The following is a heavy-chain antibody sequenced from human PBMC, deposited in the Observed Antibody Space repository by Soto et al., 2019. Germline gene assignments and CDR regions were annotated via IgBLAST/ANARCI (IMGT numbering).Heavy chain of an antibody. D-gene: IGHD3-16*01. Sequence: SETRSLTCTVSGGSISSYYWSWIRQPPGKGLEWIGYIYYSGSTNYNPSLKSRVTISVDTSKNQFSLKLSSVTAADTAVYYCARDLSLPNDDGGYYYYYMDVWGKGTTVTVSS. CDR2: IYYSGST. CDR3: ARDLSLPNDDGGYYYYYMDV. V-gene: IGHV4-59*01. J-gene: IGHJ6*03. CDR1: GGSISSYY.